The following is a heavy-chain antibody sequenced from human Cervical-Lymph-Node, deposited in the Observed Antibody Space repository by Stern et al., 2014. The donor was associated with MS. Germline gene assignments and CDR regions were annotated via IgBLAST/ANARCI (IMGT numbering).Heavy chain of an antibody. CDR2: IYNSGST. Sequence: QVQLQESGPGLVKPSQTLALTCTVSGGPIGSGTYYWSWIRQPAGKGLEWIGRIYNSGSTSYNPSLKSRVTMSLDTSKNPFSLKLSSVTAADTAVYYCARDDAVGATRYHYAMDVWGQGTTVTGSS. V-gene: IGHV4-61*02. D-gene: IGHD1-26*01. J-gene: IGHJ6*02. CDR1: GGPIGSGTYY. CDR3: ARDDAVGATRYHYAMDV.